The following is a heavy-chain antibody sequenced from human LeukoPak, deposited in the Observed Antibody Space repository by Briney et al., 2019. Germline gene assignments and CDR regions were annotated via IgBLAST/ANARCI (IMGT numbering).Heavy chain of an antibody. CDR3: TRAPTMVVSSDHAFDI. Sequence: GGSLRLSCAASGFTFSSYSMNWVRQAPGKGLDWVASISSSSSYIYYADSVKGRFTISRDNAKNSLSLQMNTLSAEATAEYFCTRAPTMVVSSDHAFDIWGQGTMVTVSS. V-gene: IGHV3-21*01. J-gene: IGHJ3*02. CDR1: GFTFSSYS. D-gene: IGHD4/OR15-4a*01. CDR2: ISSSSSYI.